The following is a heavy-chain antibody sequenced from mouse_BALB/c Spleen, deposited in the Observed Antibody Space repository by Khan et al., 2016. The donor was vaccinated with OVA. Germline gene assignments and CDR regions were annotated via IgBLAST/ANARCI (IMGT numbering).Heavy chain of an antibody. CDR3: TRGYGNYVRYYFDY. J-gene: IGHJ2*01. Sequence: VMLVESGAELARPGASVKMSCKASGYTFTSYTIHWIKLRPGQGLEWIGYINPSNGYTNYNQKFKDKATLTADKSSTTAYMQLKSLTSEDSAVYYGTRGYGNYVRYYFDYWGQGTTLTVSS. CDR2: INPSNGYT. CDR1: GYTFTSYT. V-gene: IGHV1-4*01. D-gene: IGHD2-10*02.